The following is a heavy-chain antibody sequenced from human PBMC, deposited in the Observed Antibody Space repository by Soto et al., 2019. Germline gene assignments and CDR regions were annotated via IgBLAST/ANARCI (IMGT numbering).Heavy chain of an antibody. V-gene: IGHV1-2*02. Sequence: GASVKVSCKASGYTFTGYYMHCVRHAPGQGLEWMGWINPNSGGTNYAQKFQGRVTMTRDTSISTAYMELSRLRSDDTAVYYCARDPFREVLWFGEPVYYYYYGMDVWGQGTTVTVSS. CDR2: INPNSGGT. D-gene: IGHD3-10*01. CDR3: ARDPFREVLWFGEPVYYYYYGMDV. CDR1: GYTFTGYY. J-gene: IGHJ6*02.